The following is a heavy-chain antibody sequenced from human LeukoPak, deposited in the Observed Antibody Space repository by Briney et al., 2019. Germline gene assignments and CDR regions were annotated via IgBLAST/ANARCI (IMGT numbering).Heavy chain of an antibody. V-gene: IGHV3-23*01. CDR1: GFTFSSYA. CDR3: ARDKSPRAYYGSGNGDY. J-gene: IGHJ4*02. D-gene: IGHD3-10*01. Sequence: GGSLRLSCAASGFTFSSYAMSWVRQAPGKGLEWVSAISGSGGSTHYADSVKGRFTISRDNAKNSLYLQMNSLRAEDTAVYYCARDKSPRAYYGSGNGDYWGQGTLVTVSS. CDR2: ISGSGGST.